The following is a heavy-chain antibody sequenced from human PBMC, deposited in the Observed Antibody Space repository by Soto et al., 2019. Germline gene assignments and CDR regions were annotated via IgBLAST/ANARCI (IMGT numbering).Heavy chain of an antibody. V-gene: IGHV1-18*01. D-gene: IGHD4-17*01. CDR1: GYTFTSYG. CDR3: ARDYGDYEGSHYFDY. J-gene: IGHJ4*02. Sequence: ASVKVSCKASGYTFTSYGISWVRQAPGQGLEWMGWISAYNGNTNYAQKLQGRVTMTTDTSTSTAYMELRSLRSDDTAVYYCARDYGDYEGSHYFDYWGQGTLVTVSS. CDR2: ISAYNGNT.